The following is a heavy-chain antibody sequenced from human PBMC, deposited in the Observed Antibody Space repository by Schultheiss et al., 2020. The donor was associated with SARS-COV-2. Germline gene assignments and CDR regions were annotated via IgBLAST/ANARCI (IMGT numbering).Heavy chain of an antibody. J-gene: IGHJ3*02. CDR3: AASWEDAFDI. CDR2: IYHSGST. Sequence: SETLSLTCTVSGGPISSSSYYWGWIRQPPGKGLEWIGSIYHSGSTYYNPSLKSRVTISVDTSKNQFSLKLSSVTAADTAVYYCAASWEDAFDIWGQGTMVTVSS. V-gene: IGHV4-39*07. D-gene: IGHD1-26*01. CDR1: GGPISSSSYY.